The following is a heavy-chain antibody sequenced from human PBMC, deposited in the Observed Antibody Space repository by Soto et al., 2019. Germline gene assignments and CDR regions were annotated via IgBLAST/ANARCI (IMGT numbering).Heavy chain of an antibody. V-gene: IGHV3-74*01. D-gene: IGHD6-19*01. CDR2: INSDASTT. Sequence: GGSLRLSCAASGFTFRNSWMHWVRQAPGKGLVWVSRINSDASTTSYADSVKGRFTISRDNAKNTLYLQMNSLRAEDTAVYYCARVDTNSGWIYWGQGTLVTVSS. J-gene: IGHJ4*02. CDR3: ARVDTNSGWIY. CDR1: GFTFRNSW.